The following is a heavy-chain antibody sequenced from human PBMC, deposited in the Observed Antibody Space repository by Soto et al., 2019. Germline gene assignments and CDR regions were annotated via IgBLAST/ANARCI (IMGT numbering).Heavy chain of an antibody. CDR3: ARHYYDSSGYYAAFDI. D-gene: IGHD3-22*01. CDR2: IYYSGST. Sequence: SETLSLTCTVSGGSISSYYWSRIRQPPGKGLEWIGYIYYSGSTNYNPSLKSRVTISVDTSKNQFSLKLSSVTAADTAVYYCARHYYDSSGYYAAFDIWGQGTMVTVSS. V-gene: IGHV4-59*01. J-gene: IGHJ3*02. CDR1: GGSISSYY.